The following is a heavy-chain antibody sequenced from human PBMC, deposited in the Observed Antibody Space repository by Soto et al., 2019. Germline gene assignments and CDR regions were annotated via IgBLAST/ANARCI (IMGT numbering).Heavy chain of an antibody. J-gene: IGHJ6*02. V-gene: IGHV1-69*02. CDR1: GGTFTTYT. D-gene: IGHD3-22*01. CDR2: IIPILGIA. CDR3: ARGGSTMIVDYYYRLVV. Sequence: SVKVSCKASGGTFTTYTVNWVRQAPGQGLEWMGRIIPILGIANYAQRFQGRVTITVDRSTRAVYMELNSLRSEDTAVYYCARGGSTMIVDYYYRLVVWGQGTTVTVSS.